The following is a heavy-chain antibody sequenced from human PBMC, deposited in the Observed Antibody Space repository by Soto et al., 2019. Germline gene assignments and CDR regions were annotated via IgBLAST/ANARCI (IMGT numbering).Heavy chain of an antibody. D-gene: IGHD4-17*01. CDR2: ISGSGGST. CDR3: AKDASGDYAPGYNFDY. J-gene: IGHJ4*02. V-gene: IGHV3-23*01. CDR1: GFTFSSYA. Sequence: EVQLLESGGGLVQPGGSLRLSCAASGFTFSSYAMSWVRQAPGKGLEWVSAISGSGGSTYYADSVKGRFTISRDNSKNTRYLQMNSLRAEDTAVYYCAKDASGDYAPGYNFDYWGQGTLVTVSS.